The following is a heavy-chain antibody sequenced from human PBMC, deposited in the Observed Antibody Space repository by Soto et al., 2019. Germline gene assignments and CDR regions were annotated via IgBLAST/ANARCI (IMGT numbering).Heavy chain of an antibody. CDR2: IYYNGAT. D-gene: IGHD3-10*01. CDR1: ADFSSSTDS. V-gene: IGHV4-39*01. J-gene: IGHJ5*02. Sequence: PSGAVCHTCTVSADFSSSTDSWGSIRQPPGKGLEYIGKIYYNGATSYNPSLKSRVTISVDTSKNQFSLKLSSVTAADTAVYYCARGVRGVVNWFDPRGQGALVTVSA. CDR3: ARGVRGVVNWFDP.